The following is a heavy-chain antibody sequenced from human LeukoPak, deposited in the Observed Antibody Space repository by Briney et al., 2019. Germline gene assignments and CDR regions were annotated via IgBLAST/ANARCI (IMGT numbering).Heavy chain of an antibody. CDR2: ISSSSSYI. D-gene: IGHD3-3*01. CDR1: GFTFSSYS. Sequence: PGGSLRLSCAASGFTFSSYSMNWVRQAPGKGLEWVSSISSSSSYIYYADSVKGRFTISRDNAKNSLYLQMNSLRAEDTAVYYCARDLDYDFWSGYYRGYYYYGMDVWGQGTTVTVSS. V-gene: IGHV3-21*01. CDR3: ARDLDYDFWSGYYRGYYYYGMDV. J-gene: IGHJ6*02.